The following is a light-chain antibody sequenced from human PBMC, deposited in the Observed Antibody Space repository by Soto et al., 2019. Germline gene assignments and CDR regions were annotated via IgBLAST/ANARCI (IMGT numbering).Light chain of an antibody. CDR3: SSYTSSSTYV. Sequence: TGLTQPGSGAETSGQSITFYYTGTSSDVGGYNYVSWYQQHPGKAPKLMIYDVSNRPSGVSNRFSGSKSGNTASLTISGLQAEDEADYYCSSYTSSSTYVFGTGTKVTVL. J-gene: IGLJ1*01. CDR2: DVS. CDR1: SSDVGGYNY. V-gene: IGLV2-14*01.